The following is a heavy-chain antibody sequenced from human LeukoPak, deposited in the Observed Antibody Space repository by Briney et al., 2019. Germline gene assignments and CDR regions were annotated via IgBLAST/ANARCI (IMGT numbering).Heavy chain of an antibody. CDR2: INHSGST. Sequence: SETLSLTCAVYGGSFSGYYWSWIRQPPGKGLEWIGEINHSGSTNYNPSLKSRVTISVDTSKNQFSLKLSSVTAADTAVYYCARGQDGYSSSWPLWYYYYMYVWGKGTTVTVSS. J-gene: IGHJ6*03. CDR3: ARGQDGYSSSWPLWYYYYMYV. V-gene: IGHV4-34*01. D-gene: IGHD6-13*01. CDR1: GGSFSGYY.